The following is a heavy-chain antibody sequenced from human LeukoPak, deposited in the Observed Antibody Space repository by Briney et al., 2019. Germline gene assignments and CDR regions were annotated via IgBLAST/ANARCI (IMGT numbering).Heavy chain of an antibody. J-gene: IGHJ4*02. D-gene: IGHD3-22*01. CDR2: ISSSSSYI. CDR3: ARDGWGNYYDSSGYSR. CDR1: GFTFSSYS. Sequence: PGGSLRLSCAASGFTFSSYSMNWVHQAPGKGLEWVSSISSSSSYIYYADSVKGRFTISRDNAKNSLYLQMNSLRAEDTAVYYCARDGWGNYYDSSGYSRWGQGTLVTVSS. V-gene: IGHV3-21*01.